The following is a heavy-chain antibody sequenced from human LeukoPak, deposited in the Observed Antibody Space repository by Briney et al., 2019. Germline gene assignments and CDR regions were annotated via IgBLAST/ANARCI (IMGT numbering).Heavy chain of an antibody. J-gene: IGHJ4*02. CDR1: GGSISSSSYY. Sequence: SETLSLTRTVSGGSISSSSYYWGWIRQPPGKGLEWIGSIYYSGSTYYNPSLKSRVTISVDTSKNQFSLKLSSVTAADTAVYYCASFTSSGWYSFFDYWGQGTLVTVSS. CDR2: IYYSGST. D-gene: IGHD6-19*01. CDR3: ASFTSSGWYSFFDY. V-gene: IGHV4-39*01.